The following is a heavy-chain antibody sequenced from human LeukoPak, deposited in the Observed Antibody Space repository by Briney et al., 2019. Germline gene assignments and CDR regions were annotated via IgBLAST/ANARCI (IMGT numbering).Heavy chain of an antibody. V-gene: IGHV3-30*04. Sequence: PGRSLRLSCAASGFTFSSYAMHWVRQAPGKGLEWVAVISYDGSNKYYADSVKGRFTISRDNSKNTLYLQMHSLRAEDTAVYYCARVRRDSSSWVRGEDYWGQGTLVIVSS. CDR3: ARVRRDSSSWVRGEDY. J-gene: IGHJ4*02. CDR1: GFTFSSYA. CDR2: ISYDGSNK. D-gene: IGHD6-13*01.